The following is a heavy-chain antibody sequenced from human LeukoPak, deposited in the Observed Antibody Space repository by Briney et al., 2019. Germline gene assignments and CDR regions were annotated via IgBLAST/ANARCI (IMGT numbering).Heavy chain of an antibody. J-gene: IGHJ6*02. V-gene: IGHV3-48*01. CDR3: ARDRDGFGELLPYYYYYGMDV. D-gene: IGHD3-10*01. CDR2: ISSSSSTI. Sequence: GGSLRLSCAASGFTFSSYSMNWVRQAPGKGLEWVSYISSSSSTIYYADSVKGRFIISRDNAKNSLYLQMNSLRAEDTAVYYCARDRDGFGELLPYYYYYGMDVWGQGTTVTVSS. CDR1: GFTFSSYS.